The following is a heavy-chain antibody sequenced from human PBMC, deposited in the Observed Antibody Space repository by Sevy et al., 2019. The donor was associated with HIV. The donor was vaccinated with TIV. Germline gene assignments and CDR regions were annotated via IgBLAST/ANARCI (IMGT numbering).Heavy chain of an antibody. Sequence: SETLSLTCTVSGGSISSYYWSWIRQPAGKGLEWIGRIYTSGSTNYNPSLKSRVTMSVDTSKNQFSLKLSSMTAADTAVYYCARDRIVVVVAATSYGMDVWGQGTTVTVSS. CDR2: IYTSGST. CDR1: GGSISSYY. V-gene: IGHV4-4*07. D-gene: IGHD2-15*01. CDR3: ARDRIVVVVAATSYGMDV. J-gene: IGHJ6*02.